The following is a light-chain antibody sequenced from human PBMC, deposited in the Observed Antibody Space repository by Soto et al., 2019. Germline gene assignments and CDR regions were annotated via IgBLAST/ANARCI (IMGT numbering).Light chain of an antibody. CDR2: KAS. CDR1: QSISSW. Sequence: DIQMTHSPSTLSSSLGDRVTITCRASQSISSWLAWYQQKPGNAPKLLIYKASSLESGVPSRFSGRRSGTDFTLTISSLQPEDFATYYCQQFNNYPLTFGGGTKVDI. V-gene: IGKV1-5*03. CDR3: QQFNNYPLT. J-gene: IGKJ4*01.